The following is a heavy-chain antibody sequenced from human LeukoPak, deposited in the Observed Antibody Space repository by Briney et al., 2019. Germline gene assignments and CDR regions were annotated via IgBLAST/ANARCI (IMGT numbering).Heavy chain of an antibody. Sequence: GGSLRLSCAASGFTVSSNYMSWVRQAPGKGLEWVSVIYSGGSTYYADSVKGRFTISRDNSKNTLYLQMNSLRAEDTAVYYCASAVSPWDAFDIWGQGTMVTVSS. CDR3: ASAVSPWDAFDI. V-gene: IGHV3-53*01. CDR1: GFTVSSNY. CDR2: IYSGGST. J-gene: IGHJ3*02.